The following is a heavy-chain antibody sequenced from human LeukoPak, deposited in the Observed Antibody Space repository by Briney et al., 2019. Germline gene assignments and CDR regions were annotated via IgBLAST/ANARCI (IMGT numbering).Heavy chain of an antibody. Sequence: SETLSLTCTVSGGSISSYYWSWIRQPPGKGLEWIGYIFSSGSTNYNPSLKSRVTISVDTSKNQFSLKLSSVTAADTAVYYCASSNYDILTGYTQNPFDYWGQGTLVTVSS. D-gene: IGHD3-9*01. CDR2: IFSSGST. V-gene: IGHV4-59*01. CDR1: GGSISSYY. J-gene: IGHJ4*02. CDR3: ASSNYDILTGYTQNPFDY.